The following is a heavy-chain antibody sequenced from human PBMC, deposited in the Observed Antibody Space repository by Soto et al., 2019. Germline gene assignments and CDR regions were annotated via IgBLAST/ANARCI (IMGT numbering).Heavy chain of an antibody. V-gene: IGHV4-31*03. CDR2: IDFRGST. Sequence: SETLSLTCTVSGGSISSGGYYWSWIRQHPGKGLEWIGNIDFRGSTYYNPSLKRRTTMSVDTSKNHFSLNLSSVAAADTAVYYCARDALDHGMDVWGQGTTVTVSS. J-gene: IGHJ6*02. CDR1: GGSISSGGYY. CDR3: ARDALDHGMDV.